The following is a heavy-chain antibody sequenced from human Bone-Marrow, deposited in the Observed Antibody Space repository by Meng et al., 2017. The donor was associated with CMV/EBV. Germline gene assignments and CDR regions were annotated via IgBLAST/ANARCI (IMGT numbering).Heavy chain of an antibody. J-gene: IGHJ4*02. V-gene: IGHV1-18*01. CDR3: GRGAISQGWID. Sequence: ASVKVSCKASGYTFSTYGITWMRQAPGQGPEWMGWSSVYNGNTKYAQKIQGRVTMTTDTSTTTAYMELRSLTSDDTAVYYCGRGAISQGWIDWGQGPLVTVSS. CDR1: GYTFSTYG. CDR2: SSVYNGNT. D-gene: IGHD2-2*03.